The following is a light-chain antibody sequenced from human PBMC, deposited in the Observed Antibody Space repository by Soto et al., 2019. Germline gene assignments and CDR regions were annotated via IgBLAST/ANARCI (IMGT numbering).Light chain of an antibody. J-gene: IGKJ4*01. CDR2: LGS. CDR1: QSLLHSNGYNY. CDR3: RQALQTPLS. V-gene: IGKV2-28*01. Sequence: DIVMTQSPLSLPVTPGEPASISCRSSQSLLHSNGYNYLDWYLQKPGQSPQLLIYLGSNRASGVPDRFSGSGSGTDFTLKISRGEADDFAVYSGRQALQTPLSFGGGRKVDIK.